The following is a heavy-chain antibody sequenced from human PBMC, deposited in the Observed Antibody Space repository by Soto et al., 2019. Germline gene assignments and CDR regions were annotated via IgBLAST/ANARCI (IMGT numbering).Heavy chain of an antibody. V-gene: IGHV1-69*12. CDR3: AINPSEWELLRLGVGTLDY. CDR2: IIPIFGTA. Sequence: QVQLVQSGAEVKKPGSSVKVSCKASGGTFSSYAISWVRQAPGQGLEWMGGIIPIFGTANYAQKFQGRVTITADESTSTAYMELSSLRSEDTAVYYCAINPSEWELLRLGVGTLDYWGQGTLVTVSS. CDR1: GGTFSSYA. D-gene: IGHD1-26*01. J-gene: IGHJ4*02.